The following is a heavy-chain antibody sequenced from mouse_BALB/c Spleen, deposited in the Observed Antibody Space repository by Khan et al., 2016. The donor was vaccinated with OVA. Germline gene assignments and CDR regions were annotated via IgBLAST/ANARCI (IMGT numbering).Heavy chain of an antibody. Sequence: EVQLQESGGDLVKPGGSLKLSCAASGFTFRTYGMSWVRQTPDKRLEWVATVSTCGGYPYYPDSVKGRFTISRDTATNTLYLQMSSLKSEDTAMFYCSRLAYYYVSEWFGYGGQGNLVNVSA. CDR3: SRLAYYYVSEWFGY. CDR1: GFTFRTYG. D-gene: IGHD1-1*01. J-gene: IGHJ3*02. CDR2: VSTCGGYP. V-gene: IGHV5-6*01.